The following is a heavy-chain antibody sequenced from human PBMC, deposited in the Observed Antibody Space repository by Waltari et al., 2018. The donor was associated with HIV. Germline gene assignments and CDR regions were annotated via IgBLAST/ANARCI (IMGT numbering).Heavy chain of an antibody. J-gene: IGHJ4*02. CDR3: ARAEMTAIALQY. V-gene: IGHV4-34*01. CDR2: INHSGST. Sequence: LSPDKGLEWIGEINHSGSTNYNPSLKSRVTISVDTSKNQFHLNLSSVTAADTAVYFCARAEMTAIALQYWGQGTLVTVSS. D-gene: IGHD2-21*02.